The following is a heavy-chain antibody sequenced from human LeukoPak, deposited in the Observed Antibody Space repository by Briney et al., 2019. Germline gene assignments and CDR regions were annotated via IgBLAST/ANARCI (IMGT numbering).Heavy chain of an antibody. CDR3: ARDQWLVPFDY. D-gene: IGHD6-19*01. J-gene: IGHJ4*02. Sequence: SETLSLTCTVSGGSIGSYCWSWIRQPPGKGLEWIGHIYDTSYTDYNPSVKGRVSISVDTSKNQFSLKLYYVTAADTAVYYCARDQWLVPFDYWGQGTLVTVSS. V-gene: IGHV4-59*01. CDR1: GGSIGSYC. CDR2: IYDTSYT.